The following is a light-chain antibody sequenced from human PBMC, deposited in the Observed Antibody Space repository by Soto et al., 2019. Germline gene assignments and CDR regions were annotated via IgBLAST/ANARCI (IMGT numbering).Light chain of an antibody. V-gene: IGKV3D-15*01. CDR1: ESVGTH. J-gene: IGKJ3*01. CDR2: GAS. Sequence: EIVMTQSPATLSMSPGEGATLSCGASESVGTHLAWYQQKPGQAPRLLVYGASTRATGIPARFSGGGSGAEFTLTITSLQSEDFALHYCQQYHYWPLTFGPGTRVDIK. CDR3: QQYHYWPLT.